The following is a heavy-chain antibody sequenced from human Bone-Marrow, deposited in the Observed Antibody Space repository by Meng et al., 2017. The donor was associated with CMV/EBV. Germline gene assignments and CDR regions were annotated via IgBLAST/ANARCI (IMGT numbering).Heavy chain of an antibody. CDR3: ARVFGGAFDI. Sequence: GGSLRLSCAASGFTFDDYAMHWVRQAPGKGLEWVSLISWDGGSTYYADSVKGRFTISRDNSKNPLYLQMNSLRAEDTALYYCARVFGGAFDIWGQGTMVTVSS. V-gene: IGHV3-43D*03. J-gene: IGHJ3*02. CDR2: ISWDGGST. D-gene: IGHD3-16*01. CDR1: GFTFDDYA.